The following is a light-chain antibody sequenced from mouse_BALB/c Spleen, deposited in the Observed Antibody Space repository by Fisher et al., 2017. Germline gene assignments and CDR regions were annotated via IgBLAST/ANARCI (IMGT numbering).Light chain of an antibody. Sequence: IVITQTTAITAASLGQKVTMTCSASSSVSSSYLHWYQQKPGQPPKLLIYLASNLESGVPARFSGSGSRTDFTLTIDPVEADDAATYYCQQNNEDPWTFGGGTKLEIK. V-gene: IGKV3-10*01. J-gene: IGKJ1*01. CDR3: QQNNEDPWT. CDR1: SSVSSSY. CDR2: LAS.